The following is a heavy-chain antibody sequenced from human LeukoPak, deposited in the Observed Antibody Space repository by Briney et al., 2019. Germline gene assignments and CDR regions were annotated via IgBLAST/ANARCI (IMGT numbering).Heavy chain of an antibody. J-gene: IGHJ4*02. CDR1: GYTFTSYG. Sequence: ASVKVSCKASGYTFTSYGISWVRQAPGQGLEWMGWFSAYNGNTNYAQKLQGRVTMTTDTSTSTAYMELRSLRSDDTAVYYCARDRGTGYSSGWSDYWGQGTLVTVSS. V-gene: IGHV1-18*04. CDR3: ARDRGTGYSSGWSDY. CDR2: FSAYNGNT. D-gene: IGHD6-19*01.